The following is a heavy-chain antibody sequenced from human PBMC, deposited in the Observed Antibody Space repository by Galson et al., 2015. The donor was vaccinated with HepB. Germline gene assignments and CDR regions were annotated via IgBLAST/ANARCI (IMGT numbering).Heavy chain of an antibody. Sequence: SLRLSCAASGFTFSSYAMSWVRQAPGKGLEWVSAISGSGGSTYYADSVKGRFTISRDNSKNTLYLQMNSLRAEDTAVYYCAKEMRRGRDCGGDCYPRGLGVDYWGQGTLVTVSS. CDR1: GFTFSSYA. J-gene: IGHJ4*02. V-gene: IGHV3-23*01. CDR3: AKEMRRGRDCGGDCYPRGLGVDY. CDR2: ISGSGGST. D-gene: IGHD2-21*02.